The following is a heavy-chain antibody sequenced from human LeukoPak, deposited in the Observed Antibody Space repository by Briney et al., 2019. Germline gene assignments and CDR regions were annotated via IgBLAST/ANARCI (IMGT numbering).Heavy chain of an antibody. D-gene: IGHD3-10*02. CDR1: GLTLYSLG. CDR3: GVTYVEFYRNLGDY. Sequence: GGSLSLSCALCGLTLYSLGELCLRQAPGKGLVWVSRINSDGSSTNYADSVKGRFTISRDNAKNTLYLQMNSLRVEDAMVFYYGVTYVEFYRNLGDYWGQGTLVTVSS. J-gene: IGHJ4*02. CDR2: INSDGSST. V-gene: IGHV3-74*01.